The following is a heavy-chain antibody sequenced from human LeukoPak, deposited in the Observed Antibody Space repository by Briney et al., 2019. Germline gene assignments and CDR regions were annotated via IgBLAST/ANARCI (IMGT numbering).Heavy chain of an antibody. J-gene: IGHJ6*02. V-gene: IGHV1-3*01. CDR2: INAGNGNT. Sequence: ASVKVPCKASGYTFTSYAMHWVRQAPGQGLEWMGWINAGNGNTKYSQKFQGRVTITRDTSASTAYMELSSLRSEDTAVYYCARGCGGSCGYGMDVWGQGTTVTVSS. CDR1: GYTFTSYA. CDR3: ARGCGGSCGYGMDV. D-gene: IGHD2-15*01.